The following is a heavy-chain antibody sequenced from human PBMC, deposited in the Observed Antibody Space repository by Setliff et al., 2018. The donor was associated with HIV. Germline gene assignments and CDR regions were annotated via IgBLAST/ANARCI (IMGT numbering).Heavy chain of an antibody. Sequence: RASVKVSCKASGYSFTDYYIHWVRQAPGQGLERMGRINPNNGGTNYVQRFRGRVTMTRDTSINTAYMELSSLRSDDTAVYYCARTIPLAGSDMDLWGKGTTVTVSS. D-gene: IGHD6-19*01. J-gene: IGHJ6*03. V-gene: IGHV1-2*06. CDR2: INPNNGGT. CDR1: GYSFTDYY. CDR3: ARTIPLAGSDMDL.